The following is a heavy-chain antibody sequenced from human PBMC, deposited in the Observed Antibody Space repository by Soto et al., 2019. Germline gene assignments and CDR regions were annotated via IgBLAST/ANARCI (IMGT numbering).Heavy chain of an antibody. CDR3: ARRPRTNVDWFDP. CDR2: ISAYNGNT. J-gene: IGHJ5*02. CDR1: GYTFSNFG. D-gene: IGHD2-2*01. V-gene: IGHV1-18*04. Sequence: ASVKVSCKASGYTFSNFGISWVRQAPGEGLEWMGWISAYNGNTNYAQKLQGRVTMTTDTSTSTAYMELRSLRSDDTAVYYCARRPRTNVDWFDPWGQGTLVTVSS.